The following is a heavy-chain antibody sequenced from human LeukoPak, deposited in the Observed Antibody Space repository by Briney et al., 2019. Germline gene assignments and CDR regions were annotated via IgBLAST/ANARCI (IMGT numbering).Heavy chain of an antibody. CDR2: IRSNSDGGTI. D-gene: IGHD3-22*01. Sequence: GGSLRLSCATSGFTFSNAWMNWIRQAPGKGLEWVGRIRSNSDGGTIDYAAPVKGRFTLSRDDSKTTLYLQMNSLQTEDTAVYYCATDFYDSTWGQGTLVTVSS. CDR1: GFTFSNAW. V-gene: IGHV3-15*07. J-gene: IGHJ5*02. CDR3: ATDFYDST.